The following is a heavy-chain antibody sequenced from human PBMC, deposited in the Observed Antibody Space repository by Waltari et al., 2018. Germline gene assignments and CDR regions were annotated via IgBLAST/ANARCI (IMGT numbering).Heavy chain of an antibody. V-gene: IGHV4-34*01. J-gene: IGHJ6*02. Sequence: QVQLQQWGAGLLKPSETLSLTCAVYGGSFSGYYWSWIRQPPGKGLEWIGEINHSGSTNYNPSLKSRVTISVDTSKNQSSLKLSSVTAADTAVYYCARSPYFYYGSGSFDYGMDVWGQGTTVTVSS. CDR2: INHSGST. D-gene: IGHD3-10*01. CDR3: ARSPYFYYGSGSFDYGMDV. CDR1: GGSFSGYY.